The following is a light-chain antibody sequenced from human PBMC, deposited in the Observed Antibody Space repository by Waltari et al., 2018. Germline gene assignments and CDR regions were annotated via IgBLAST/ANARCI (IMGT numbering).Light chain of an antibody. CDR2: GAS. CDR1: QSVGGT. Sequence: EIVLTQSPGTLSLSPGDTATLSCRASQSVGGTLAWYQQKSDQAPRLLIYGASIRATGVPDRFSGSGSGTEFSLTISRLEPEDFAVYYCQHYVRLPVTFGQGTKVEIK. V-gene: IGKV3-20*01. J-gene: IGKJ1*01. CDR3: QHYVRLPVT.